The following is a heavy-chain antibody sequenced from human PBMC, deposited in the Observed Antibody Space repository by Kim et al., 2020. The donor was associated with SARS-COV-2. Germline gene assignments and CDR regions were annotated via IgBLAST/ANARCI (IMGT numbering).Heavy chain of an antibody. V-gene: IGHV4-31*03. Sequence: SETLSLTCTVSGVSISTPNYYWSWIRQHPEKGLEWVGYIYYNGNTYYNPSLRSRVTISVDTSNNQFSLKLNSVTAADTAVFFCARVRLGSYYFDSWGQGT. CDR2: IYYNGNT. CDR1: GVSISTPNYY. D-gene: IGHD7-27*01. CDR3: ARVRLGSYYFDS. J-gene: IGHJ4*02.